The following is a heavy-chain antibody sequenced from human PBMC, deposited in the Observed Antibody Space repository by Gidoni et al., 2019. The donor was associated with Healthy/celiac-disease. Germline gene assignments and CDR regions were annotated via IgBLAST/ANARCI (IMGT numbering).Heavy chain of an antibody. CDR2: IYYSGST. CDR1: GGSISSGGYY. V-gene: IGHV4-30-4*01. Sequence: QVQLQESGPGLVKPSQTLSLPCAVSGGSISSGGYYWSWIRQPPGKGLEWIGYIYYSGSTYYNPSLKSRVTISVDTSKNQFSLKLSSVTAADTAVYYCAREARGYSGYMNWFDPWGQGTLVTVSS. D-gene: IGHD5-12*01. J-gene: IGHJ5*02. CDR3: AREARGYSGYMNWFDP.